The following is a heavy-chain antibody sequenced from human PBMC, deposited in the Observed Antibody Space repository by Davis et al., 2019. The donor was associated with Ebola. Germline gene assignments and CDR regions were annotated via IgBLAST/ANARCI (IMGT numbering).Heavy chain of an antibody. D-gene: IGHD6-19*01. CDR2: ISYDGSNK. Sequence: GGSLRLSCAASGFTFSSYAMHWVRQAPGKGLEWVAVISYDGSNKYYADSVKGRFTVSRDNSKNTLYLQMNSLRAEDTAVYYCAKEGAGSGGWGPAGYWGQGTLVTVSS. CDR1: GFTFSSYA. J-gene: IGHJ4*02. CDR3: AKEGAGSGGWGPAGY. V-gene: IGHV3-30*04.